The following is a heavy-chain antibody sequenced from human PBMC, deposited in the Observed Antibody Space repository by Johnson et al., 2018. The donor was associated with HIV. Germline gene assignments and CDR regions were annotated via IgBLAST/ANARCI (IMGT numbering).Heavy chain of an antibody. J-gene: IGHJ3*02. Sequence: VQLVESGGGLVQPGGSLRLSCAASGFTFSSYWMNWVRQAPGKGLQWVANIKQDGSEKYYVDSVKGRFTISRDNAKNSLYLQMNSLRAEDTAVYYCSRGRGELLGCAFDIWGQGTMFTVSS. CDR1: GFTFSSYW. CDR3: SRGRGELLGCAFDI. CDR2: IKQDGSEK. D-gene: IGHD1-26*01. V-gene: IGHV3-7*05.